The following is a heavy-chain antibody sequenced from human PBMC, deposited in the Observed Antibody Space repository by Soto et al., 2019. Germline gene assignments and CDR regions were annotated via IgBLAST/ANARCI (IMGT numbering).Heavy chain of an antibody. J-gene: IGHJ6*03. CDR2: IYYSGST. CDR1: GGSISSSSYY. D-gene: IGHD6-13*01. CDR3: ARLPSSSLRKPYTVYYYYYYMDV. V-gene: IGHV4-39*01. Sequence: SETLSLTCTVSGGSISSSSYYWGWIRQPPGKGLEWIGSIYYSGSTYYNPSLKSRVTISVDTSKNQFSLKLSSVTAADTAVYYCARLPSSSLRKPYTVYYYYYYMDVWGKGTTVTVSS.